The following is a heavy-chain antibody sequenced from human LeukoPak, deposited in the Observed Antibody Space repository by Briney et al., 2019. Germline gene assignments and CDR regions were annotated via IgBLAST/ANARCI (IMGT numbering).Heavy chain of an antibody. CDR3: ARRYYHSNPITWDRHFDF. V-gene: IGHV3-74*01. J-gene: IGHJ4*01. D-gene: IGHD3-10*01. CDR1: GFTLSHYW. CDR2: INNDGSVI. Sequence: GGSLRLSCTASGFTLSHYWMHWVRQAPGEGLVWVSRINNDGSVIDYADSVKGRFTISRDNAKNTLYLQMNNLRVEDTAVYYCARRYYHSNPITWDRHFDFWGQGTLATVSS.